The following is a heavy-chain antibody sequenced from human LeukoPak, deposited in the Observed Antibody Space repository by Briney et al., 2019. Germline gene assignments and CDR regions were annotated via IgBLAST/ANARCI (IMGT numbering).Heavy chain of an antibody. D-gene: IGHD1-14*01. CDR3: ARRNRGRKDYFDY. J-gene: IGHJ4*02. Sequence: SGTLSLTCTVSGGSISSSSYYWGWIRQPPGKGLEWIGSIYYSGSTYYNPSLKSRVTISVDTSKNQFSLKLSSVTAADTAVYYCARRNRGRKDYFDYWGQGTLVTVSS. CDR2: IYYSGST. CDR1: GGSISSSSYY. V-gene: IGHV4-39*01.